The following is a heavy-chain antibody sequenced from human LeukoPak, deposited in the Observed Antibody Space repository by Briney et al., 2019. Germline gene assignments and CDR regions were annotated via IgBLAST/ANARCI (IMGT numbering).Heavy chain of an antibody. J-gene: IGHJ6*04. CDR3: TIVVVPAPAGDV. Sequence: GGSLRLSCAASGFTFSSYRMNWVRQAPGKRLEWVSSISSSSSYIYYADSVKGRFTISRDNAKNSLYLQMNSLRAEDTAVYYCTIVVVPAPAGDVWGKGTTVTVSS. CDR2: ISSSSSYI. CDR1: GFTFSSYR. D-gene: IGHD2-2*01. V-gene: IGHV3-21*01.